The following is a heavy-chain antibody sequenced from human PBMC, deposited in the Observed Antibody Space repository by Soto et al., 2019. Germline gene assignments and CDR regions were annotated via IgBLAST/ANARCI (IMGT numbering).Heavy chain of an antibody. CDR1: GFIFSNSV. J-gene: IGHJ4*02. V-gene: IGHV3-23*04. CDR2: ISDSGGTS. CDR3: AKPPRALHTFDY. Sequence: EGQLVDSGGGWVHPGGSLRLSCAASGFIFSNSVMSWVRQSPGKGLEWVSSISDSGGTSYYADSVKGRFTISRDYSNNTLYLQMNSIIAEDTAIYYCAKPPRALHTFDYWGQGTRVTVSS. D-gene: IGHD1-26*01.